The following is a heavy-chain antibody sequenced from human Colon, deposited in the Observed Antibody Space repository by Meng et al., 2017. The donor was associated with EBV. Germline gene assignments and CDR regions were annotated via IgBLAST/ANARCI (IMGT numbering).Heavy chain of an antibody. D-gene: IGHD2-21*02. CDR2: IYHSGST. Sequence: QVQLQESGPGLVKPSGPLSLTGAVSGGSLSSRNWWSWVRQPPGKGLEWIGEIYHSGSTNYNPSLKSRVTISVDESKNQFSLRLSSVTAADTAVYYCARVGAYCGGDCYHPRWGQGTLVTVSS. V-gene: IGHV4-4*02. CDR3: ARVGAYCGGDCYHPR. CDR1: GGSLSSRNW. J-gene: IGHJ4*02.